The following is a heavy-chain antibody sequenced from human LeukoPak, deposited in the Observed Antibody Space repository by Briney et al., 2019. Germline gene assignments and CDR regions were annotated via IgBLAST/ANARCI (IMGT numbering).Heavy chain of an antibody. CDR3: ARGRDIVVVVAPYGY. CDR2: ISYDGSNK. V-gene: IGHV3-30-3*01. Sequence: GRSLGLSCAASGFTFSSYAMHWVRQAPGKGLEWVAVISYDGSNKYYADSVKGRFTISRDNSKNTLYLQMNSLRAEDTAVYYCARGRDIVVVVAPYGYWGQGTLVTVSS. J-gene: IGHJ4*02. CDR1: GFTFSSYA. D-gene: IGHD2-15*01.